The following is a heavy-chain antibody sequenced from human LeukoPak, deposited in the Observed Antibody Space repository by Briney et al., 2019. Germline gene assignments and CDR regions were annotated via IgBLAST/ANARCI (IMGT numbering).Heavy chain of an antibody. CDR2: INPNSGGT. J-gene: IGHJ3*02. D-gene: IGHD3-22*01. CDR1: GYTFTGYY. CDR3: ARDGRYYDSSGYYSINAFDI. V-gene: IGHV1-2*02. Sequence: ASVKVSCKASGYTFTGYYMHWVRQAPGQGLEWMGWINPNSGGTNYAQKFRGRVTMTRDTSISTAYMELSRLRSDDTAVYYCARDGRYYDSSGYYSINAFDIWGQGTMVTVSS.